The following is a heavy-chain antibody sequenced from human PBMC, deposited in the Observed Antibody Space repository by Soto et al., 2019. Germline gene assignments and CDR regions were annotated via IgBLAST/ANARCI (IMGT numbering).Heavy chain of an antibody. J-gene: IGHJ4*02. CDR1: EDSISRSHL. D-gene: IGHD3-22*01. CDR2: ISHSGIT. V-gene: IGHV4-4*02. Sequence: QVPLQESGTGLARPSGALAVTCAVSEDSISRSHLWSLVRQSPGKGLERIGEISHSGITNYNTSLKRRVTISGDKSKNQHSLNVTSVTAADTAVYYCARVREDRSGFDHWGPGTLVSGAS. CDR3: ARVREDRSGFDH.